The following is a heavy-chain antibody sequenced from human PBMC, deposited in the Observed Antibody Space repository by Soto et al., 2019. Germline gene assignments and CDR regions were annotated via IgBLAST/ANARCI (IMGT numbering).Heavy chain of an antibody. CDR2: ISYDGSNK. D-gene: IGHD6-13*01. Sequence: ESGGGVVPPGRSLRLSCAASGFTFSSYGMHWVRQAPGKGLEWVAVISYDGSNKNYADSVKGRFTISRDNSKNTLYLQMNSLRAEDTAVYCCAKDSSTSDFRYFFDYWGQGALVTVSS. J-gene: IGHJ4*02. CDR1: GFTFSSYG. CDR3: AKDSSTSDFRYFFDY. V-gene: IGHV3-30*18.